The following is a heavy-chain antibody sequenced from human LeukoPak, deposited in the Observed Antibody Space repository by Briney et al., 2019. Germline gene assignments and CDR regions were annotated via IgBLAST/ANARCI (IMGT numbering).Heavy chain of an antibody. CDR1: GFTFSSYS. V-gene: IGHV3-48*01. J-gene: IGHJ6*03. D-gene: IGHD3-10*01. CDR3: ARVRPMVRGVTVTGYMDV. Sequence: GGSLRLSCAASGFTFSSYSMNWVRQAPGKGLGWVSYISSSSSIIYYADSVKGRFTISRDNAKNSLYLQMNSLRAEDTAVYYCARVRPMVRGVTVTGYMDVWGKGTTVTVSS. CDR2: ISSSSSII.